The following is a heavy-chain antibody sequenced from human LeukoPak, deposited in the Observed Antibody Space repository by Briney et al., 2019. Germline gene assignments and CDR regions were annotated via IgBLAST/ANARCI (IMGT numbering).Heavy chain of an antibody. D-gene: IGHD1-1*01. V-gene: IGHV3-7*01. CDR2: IKQDGSQK. CDR1: RFTFNSYW. Sequence: GGSLRLSCAASRFTFNSYWMSWVRQAPGKGLEWVANIKQDGSQKSYVDSVKGRFTISRDNAQASLYLQMISLRADDTAVYYCAGVSGRLERQSDLDYWGQGTLVIVSS. CDR3: AGVSGRLERQSDLDY. J-gene: IGHJ4*02.